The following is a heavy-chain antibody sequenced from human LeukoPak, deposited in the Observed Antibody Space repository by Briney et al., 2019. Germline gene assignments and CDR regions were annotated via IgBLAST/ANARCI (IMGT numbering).Heavy chain of an antibody. D-gene: IGHD6-19*01. CDR3: ARGYSSGWYYFDY. CDR1: GXSITNYY. V-gene: IGHV4-59*01. CDR2: IYYSGST. Sequence: SETLSLTCTVSGXSITNYYWTWIRQPPGKGLEWIGYIYYSGSTNYNPSLKSRVTISVDSSKNQFSLQLSSVTAADTAVYYCARGYSSGWYYFDYWGQGTLVTVSS. J-gene: IGHJ4*02.